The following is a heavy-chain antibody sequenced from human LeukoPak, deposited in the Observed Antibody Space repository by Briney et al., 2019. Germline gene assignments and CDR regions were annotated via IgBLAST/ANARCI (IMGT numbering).Heavy chain of an antibody. J-gene: IGHJ6*04. V-gene: IGHV1-24*01. CDR3: ATSPQLLWSASSYYGMDV. D-gene: IGHD3-10*01. CDR1: GYTLTELS. Sequence: ASVKVSCKVSGYTLTELSMHWARQAPGKGLEWMGGFDPEDGETIYAQKFQGRVTMTEDTSTDTAYMELSSLRSEDTAVYYCATSPQLLWSASSYYGMDVWGKGTTVTVSS. CDR2: FDPEDGET.